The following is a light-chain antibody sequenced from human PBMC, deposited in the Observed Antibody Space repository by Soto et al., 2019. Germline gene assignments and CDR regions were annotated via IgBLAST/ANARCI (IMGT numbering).Light chain of an antibody. Sequence: ESVLTQSPGTLSLSPGEKATLSCRASQSVSRSYLAWYQQKPGQAPRLLIYGASSRATGIPDRFSGSGSGTDFTLTVSRLEPEDFAVYYCQQFGSSSWTFGQGTKVELK. CDR1: QSVSRSY. CDR2: GAS. CDR3: QQFGSSSWT. J-gene: IGKJ1*01. V-gene: IGKV3-20*01.